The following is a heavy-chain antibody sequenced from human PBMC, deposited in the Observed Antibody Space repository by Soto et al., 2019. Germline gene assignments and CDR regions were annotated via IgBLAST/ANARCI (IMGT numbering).Heavy chain of an antibody. CDR1: GFAVSNKY. CDR2: IYVRGAT. J-gene: IGHJ4*02. V-gene: IGHV3-53*01. CDR3: ARERDTTGYILRY. Sequence: EVQLVESGGGLIQPGGSLRLSCAVSGFAVSNKYMTWVRQAPGKGLEWVSTIYVRGATYYADSVKGRFTISRDSSDNILYLQMNNLRAEDTAIYYCARERDTTGYILRYWGRGTLVTVSS. D-gene: IGHD3-9*01.